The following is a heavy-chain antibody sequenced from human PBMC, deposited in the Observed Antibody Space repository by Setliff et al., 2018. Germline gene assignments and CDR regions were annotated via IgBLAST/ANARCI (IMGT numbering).Heavy chain of an antibody. CDR1: GGSISSSSYY. J-gene: IGHJ4*02. CDR2: IYSSGST. V-gene: IGHV4-61*05. D-gene: IGHD2-2*01. Sequence: SETLSLTCTVSGGSISSSSYYWGWIRQPPGKGLEWIGRIYSSGSTKYNPSLKSRVTISGDTSKNQFSLKLGSVTAADTAVYYCATNPYQLLNFDYWGQGTLVTVSS. CDR3: ATNPYQLLNFDY.